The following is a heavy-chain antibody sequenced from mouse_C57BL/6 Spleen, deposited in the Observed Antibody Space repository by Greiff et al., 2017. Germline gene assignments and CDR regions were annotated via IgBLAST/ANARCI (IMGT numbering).Heavy chain of an antibody. CDR2: ISSGSSTI. CDR3: ARPYFDY. V-gene: IGHV5-17*01. CDR1: GFTFSDYG. Sequence: VQVVESGGGLVKPGGSLKLSFAASGFTFSDYGMHWVRQAPEKGLEWVAYISSGSSTIYYADTVKGRFTISRDNAKNTLFLQMTSLRSEDTAMYYCARPYFDYWGQGTTLTVSS. J-gene: IGHJ2*01.